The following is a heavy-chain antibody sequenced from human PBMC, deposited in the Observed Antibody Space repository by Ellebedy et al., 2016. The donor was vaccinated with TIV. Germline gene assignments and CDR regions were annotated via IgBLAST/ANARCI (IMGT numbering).Heavy chain of an antibody. J-gene: IGHJ5*02. CDR3: ARDSCGSTSCHPGVNWFDP. CDR1: GYTFTGYY. V-gene: IGHV1-2*02. CDR2: INPNSGGT. D-gene: IGHD2-2*01. Sequence: ASVKVSCKASGYTFTGYYMHWVRQAPGQGLEWMGWINPNSGGTNYAQKFQGRVTMTSDTSISTAYMEVSRLRFDDTAVYYCARDSCGSTSCHPGVNWFDPWGQGTPVTVSA.